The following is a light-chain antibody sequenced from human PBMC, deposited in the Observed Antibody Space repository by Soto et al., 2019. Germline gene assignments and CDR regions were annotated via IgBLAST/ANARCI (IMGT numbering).Light chain of an antibody. CDR1: SSDIGGYNY. CDR2: KVN. CDR3: ASYAGGNNV. Sequence: QSALTQPPSASGSPGQSVTISCTGTSSDIGGYNYVSWYQQHPGKVPKLMVYKVNKRPSGVPDRFSGSKSGNTASLTVSALQAEDEADYYWASYAGGNNVFGTGTKLTVL. V-gene: IGLV2-8*01. J-gene: IGLJ1*01.